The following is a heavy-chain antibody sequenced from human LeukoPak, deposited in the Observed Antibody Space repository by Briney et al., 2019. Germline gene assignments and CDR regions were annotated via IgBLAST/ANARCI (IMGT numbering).Heavy chain of an antibody. V-gene: IGHV3-21*01. CDR1: GFIFSRYS. D-gene: IGHD5-18*01. J-gene: IGHJ4*02. CDR3: ATPLVDPDMSGHDIDY. Sequence: GGSLRLSCAVSGFIFSRYSMNWVRQAPGKGLEWVSSITRSSSYTYYADSVKGRFTISRDNAKNSLYLQMNSLRAEDTAVYFCATPLVDPDMSGHDIDYWGQGTLVTVSS. CDR2: ITRSSSYT.